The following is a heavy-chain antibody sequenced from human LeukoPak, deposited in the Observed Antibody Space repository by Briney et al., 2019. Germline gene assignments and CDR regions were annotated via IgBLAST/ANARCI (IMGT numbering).Heavy chain of an antibody. CDR1: GYSFTSYC. CDR3: GMSGDRVPLQDDVFDV. Sequence: GESLKISCQVSGYSFTSYCIGWVRQMPGKGLEWMGIIYPGDSGPTYSPSFQGQVPISVDKSINTAYLQWSSLQASDTAMYYCGMSGDRVPLQDDVFDVWGQGTMVTVST. J-gene: IGHJ3*01. D-gene: IGHD1-26*01. CDR2: IYPGDSGP. V-gene: IGHV5-51*01.